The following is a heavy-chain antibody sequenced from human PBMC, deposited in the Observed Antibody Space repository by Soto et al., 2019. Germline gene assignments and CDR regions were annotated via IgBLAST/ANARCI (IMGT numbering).Heavy chain of an antibody. D-gene: IGHD3-22*01. J-gene: IGHJ4*02. Sequence: QVQLVESGGGVVQPGRSLRLSCAASGFTFSSYGMHWVRQAPGKGLEWVAVIWYDGSNKYYADSVKGRFTISRDNSKNTLYLQMNSLRAEDTAVYYCARADSSGYYPIPFLYWGQGTLVTVSS. CDR1: GFTFSSYG. CDR2: IWYDGSNK. V-gene: IGHV3-33*01. CDR3: ARADSSGYYPIPFLY.